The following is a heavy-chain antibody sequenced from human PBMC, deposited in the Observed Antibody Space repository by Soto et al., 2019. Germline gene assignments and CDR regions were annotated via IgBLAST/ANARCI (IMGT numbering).Heavy chain of an antibody. CDR2: ISSSSSTI. CDR1: GFTFSSYS. D-gene: IGHD3-3*01. V-gene: IGHV3-48*01. CDR3: ARVPPLEWLYTDAFDI. J-gene: IGHJ3*02. Sequence: EVQLVESGGGLVQPGGSLRLSCAASGFTFSSYSMNWVRQAPGKGLEWVSYISSSSSTIYYADSVKGRFTISRDNAKNSLYLQMNSLRAEDTAVYYCARVPPLEWLYTDAFDIWGQGTMVTVSS.